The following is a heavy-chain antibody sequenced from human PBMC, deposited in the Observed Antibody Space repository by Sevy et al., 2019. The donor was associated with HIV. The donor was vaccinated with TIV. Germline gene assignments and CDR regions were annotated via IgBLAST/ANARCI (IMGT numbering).Heavy chain of an antibody. Sequence: GGSLRLSCAASGFTFRSYGMHWVRQAPGKGLEWVAGIWYDGSNKQYADSVKGRFTISRDNSKNTLHLEMNSLRAEDTAVYYCVRDSDSSNPDYWGQGTLVTVSS. J-gene: IGHJ4*02. CDR3: VRDSDSSNPDY. V-gene: IGHV3-33*01. CDR2: IWYDGSNK. D-gene: IGHD6-19*01. CDR1: GFTFRSYG.